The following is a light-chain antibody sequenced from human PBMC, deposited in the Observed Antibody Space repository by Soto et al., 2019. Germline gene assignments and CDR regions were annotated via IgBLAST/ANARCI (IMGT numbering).Light chain of an antibody. J-gene: IGLJ2*01. CDR1: SSDVGGYNY. CDR3: SSYTSSSTVGV. Sequence: QSALTQPASVSGSPGQSITISCTGTSSDVGGYNYVSWYQQHPGKAPKLMIYDVSYRPSGVSNRFSGSKSGNTASLTISRLQAEDEADYYCSSYTSSSTVGVFGGGTKLTVL. V-gene: IGLV2-14*01. CDR2: DVS.